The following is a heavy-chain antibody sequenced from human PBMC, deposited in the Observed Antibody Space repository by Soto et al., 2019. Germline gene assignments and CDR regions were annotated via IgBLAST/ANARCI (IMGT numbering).Heavy chain of an antibody. J-gene: IGHJ4*02. Sequence: SETLSLTCTVSNAPVDSSTYTWGWIRQPPGKGLEWIGYIYNSGSTYYNPSLKSRVTISVDTSKNQFSLKLSSVTAADTAVYYCARAYDILSLDYWGQGTLVTVSS. CDR3: ARAYDILSLDY. D-gene: IGHD3-9*01. V-gene: IGHV4-39*07. CDR1: NAPVDSSTYT. CDR2: IYNSGST.